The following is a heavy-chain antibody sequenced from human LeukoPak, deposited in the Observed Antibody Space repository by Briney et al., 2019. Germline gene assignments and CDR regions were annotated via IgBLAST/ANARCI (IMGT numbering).Heavy chain of an antibody. CDR1: GYTFTGYY. V-gene: IGHV1-2*02. D-gene: IGHD2-2*02. CDR3: ASDWGLSQLEYCSNTNCYMGAFDI. CDR2: INPNSGGT. J-gene: IGHJ3*02. Sequence: GASVKVSCKASGYTFTGYYMHWVRQAPGQGLEWMGCINPNSGGTNYAQKFQGRVTMTRDTSISTAYMELSRLRSDDTAVYYCASDWGLSQLEYCSNTNCYMGAFDIWGQGTMVTVSS.